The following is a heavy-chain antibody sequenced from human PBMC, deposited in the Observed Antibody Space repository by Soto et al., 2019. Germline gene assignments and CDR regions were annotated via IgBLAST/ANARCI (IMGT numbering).Heavy chain of an antibody. CDR3: ARVGGFGATTIDY. J-gene: IGHJ4*02. Sequence: SETLSLTCAVSGGSISSGGYSWSWIRQPPGKGLEWIGYMYHSGSTYYNPSLKSRVTISVDTSKNQFSLKLSSVTAADTAVYYCARVGGFGATTIDYWGQGTLVTVSS. CDR1: GGSISSGGYS. V-gene: IGHV4-30-2*05. D-gene: IGHD3-10*01. CDR2: MYHSGST.